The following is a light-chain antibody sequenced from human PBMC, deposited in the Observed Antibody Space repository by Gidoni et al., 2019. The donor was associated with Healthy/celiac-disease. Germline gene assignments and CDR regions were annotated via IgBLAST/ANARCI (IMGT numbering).Light chain of an antibody. CDR2: DAS. CDR1: QSASSY. CDR3: QQRSNWPPRFT. Sequence: EIVLTQYPATLSLSPGERATLSCRASQSASSYLAWYQQKPGQAPRLLIYDASNRATGIPAMFSGSGSGTDFTLTISSLEPEDFAVYYCQQRSNWPPRFTFGPGTKVDIK. J-gene: IGKJ3*01. V-gene: IGKV3-11*01.